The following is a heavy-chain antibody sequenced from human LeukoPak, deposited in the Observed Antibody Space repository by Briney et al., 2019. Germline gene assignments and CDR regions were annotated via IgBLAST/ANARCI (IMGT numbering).Heavy chain of an antibody. CDR2: INTNSGGT. CDR3: ARDQRTMVRGVITY. D-gene: IGHD3-10*01. Sequence: GASVKVSCKASGYTFTGYYMHWVRQAPGQGLEWMGWINTNSGGTNYAQKFQGRVTMTRDTSISTAYMELSRLRSDDTAVYYCARDQRTMVRGVITYWGQGALVTVS. V-gene: IGHV1-2*02. J-gene: IGHJ4*02. CDR1: GYTFTGYY.